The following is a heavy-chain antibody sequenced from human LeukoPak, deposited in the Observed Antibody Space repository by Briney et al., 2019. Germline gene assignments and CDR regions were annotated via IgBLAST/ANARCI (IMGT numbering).Heavy chain of an antibody. Sequence: ASVKVSCKASGYTFTGYYMHWVRQAPGQGLEWMGWINPNSGGTNYAQKFQGRVTMTRDTSISTAYMELSRLRSDDTAVYYCARESIAAAVSSRAFDIWGQGTMVTVSS. CDR3: ARESIAAAVSSRAFDI. D-gene: IGHD6-13*01. CDR2: INPNSGGT. V-gene: IGHV1-2*02. CDR1: GYTFTGYY. J-gene: IGHJ3*02.